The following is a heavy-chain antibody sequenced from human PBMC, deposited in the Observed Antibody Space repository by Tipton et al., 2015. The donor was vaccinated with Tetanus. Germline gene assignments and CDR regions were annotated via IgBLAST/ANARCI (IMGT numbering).Heavy chain of an antibody. V-gene: IGHV3-30-3*01. Sequence: SLRLSCAASGFAFSPYTFHWVRQAPGKGLEWVALISYDGSNKYYADSVKGRFTISRDNSKNTLNLHMNSLSSEDTAVYYCARGVIRCTGPAYYKYLFYGMDVWGQGTTVTVSS. D-gene: IGHD2-8*02. J-gene: IGHJ6*02. CDR3: ARGVIRCTGPAYYKYLFYGMDV. CDR1: GFAFSPYT. CDR2: ISYDGSNK.